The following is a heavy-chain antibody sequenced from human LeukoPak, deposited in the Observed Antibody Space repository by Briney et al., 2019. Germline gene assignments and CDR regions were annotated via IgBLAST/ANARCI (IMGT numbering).Heavy chain of an antibody. Sequence: SETLSLTCAVYGGSFSGYYWSWIRQPPGKGLEWLGEINHSGSTNYNPSLKSRVTISVDTSKNQFSLKLSSVTAADTAVYYCARWRITMVRGGQYYYYYGMDVWGQGTTVTVSS. CDR2: INHSGST. CDR1: GGSFSGYY. D-gene: IGHD3-10*01. J-gene: IGHJ6*02. V-gene: IGHV4-34*01. CDR3: ARWRITMVRGGQYYYYYGMDV.